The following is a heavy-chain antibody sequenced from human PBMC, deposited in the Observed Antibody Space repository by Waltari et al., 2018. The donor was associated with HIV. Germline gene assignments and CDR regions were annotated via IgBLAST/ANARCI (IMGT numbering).Heavy chain of an antibody. Sequence: QLQLQESGTGLVKPSETLSLTCTVSGDSVGSNYYWAWIRQPPGKGLEWVGSVFYRGSPHYNPSIKSRVTISVDTSKNQFSLKLTAVVAADAAVYFCARTYTGSSQYFQHWGQGALVTVSS. J-gene: IGHJ1*01. CDR1: GDSVGSNYY. V-gene: IGHV4-39*01. CDR3: ARTYTGSSQYFQH. CDR2: VFYRGSP. D-gene: IGHD1-26*01.